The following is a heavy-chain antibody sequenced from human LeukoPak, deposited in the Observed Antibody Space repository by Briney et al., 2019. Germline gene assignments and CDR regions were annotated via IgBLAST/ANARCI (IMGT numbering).Heavy chain of an antibody. J-gene: IGHJ6*03. Sequence: PGGSLRLSCAASGLTFNTYTMNWVRQAPGKGLEWVSSISSTSSYIYYADSVKGRFTISRDNSKNTLYLQMNSLRAEDTAVYYCAKSHMGISYYYYYMDVWGKGTTVTVSS. V-gene: IGHV3-21*04. CDR3: AKSHMGISYYYYYMDV. CDR1: GLTFNTYT. CDR2: ISSTSSYI. D-gene: IGHD7-27*01.